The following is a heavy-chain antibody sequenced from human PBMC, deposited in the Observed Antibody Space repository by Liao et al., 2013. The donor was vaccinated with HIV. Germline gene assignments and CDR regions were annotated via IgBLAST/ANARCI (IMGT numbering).Heavy chain of an antibody. V-gene: IGHV4-34*01. J-gene: IGHJ4*02. CDR1: GGSFSSYYY. Sequence: QVQLQQWGAGLLKPSETLSLTCAVYGGSFSSYYYWSWIRQPPGKGLEWIGEINHSGSTNYNPSLKSRVTISVDTSKNQFSLKLSSVTAADTAVYYCARGRELRAYDYWGQGTLVTVSS. CDR2: INHSGST. D-gene: IGHD1-26*01. CDR3: ARGRELRAYDY.